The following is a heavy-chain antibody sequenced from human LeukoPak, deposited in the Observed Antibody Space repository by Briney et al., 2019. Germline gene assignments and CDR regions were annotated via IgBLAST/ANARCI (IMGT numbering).Heavy chain of an antibody. CDR2: SYPGDSDA. Sequence: LGESLKISCKGSGYSFTNYWIGWVRQMPGKGLKWMGISYPGDSDARYSPSFQGQVTISADKSISTAYLQWSSLKASDTAMYYCARRRDLYSGSYYPFDYWGQGTLVTVSS. J-gene: IGHJ4*02. D-gene: IGHD1-26*01. V-gene: IGHV5-51*01. CDR1: GYSFTNYW. CDR3: ARRRDLYSGSYYPFDY.